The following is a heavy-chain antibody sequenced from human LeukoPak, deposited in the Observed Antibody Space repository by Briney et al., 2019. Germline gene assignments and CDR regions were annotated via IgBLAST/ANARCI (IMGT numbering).Heavy chain of an antibody. D-gene: IGHD3-22*01. CDR1: GYTFTSYG. V-gene: IGHV1-18*01. CDR3: ARDYYDTGAEWFDP. Sequence: ASVKVSCKASGYTFTSYGISWVRQAPGQGLEWMGWISAYNGNTNYAQKLQGRVTMTTDTSTSTAYMELRSLRSDDTAVYYCARDYYDTGAEWFDPWGQGTLVTVSS. CDR2: ISAYNGNT. J-gene: IGHJ5*02.